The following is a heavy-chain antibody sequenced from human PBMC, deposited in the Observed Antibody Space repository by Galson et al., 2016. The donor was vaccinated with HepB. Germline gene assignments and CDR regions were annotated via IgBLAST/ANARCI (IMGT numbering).Heavy chain of an antibody. CDR1: GFTFNSYS. V-gene: IGHV3-48*04. D-gene: IGHD3-16*01. CDR2: ISSSSGTI. CDR3: ASFGDWDYYGLDV. Sequence: SLRLSCAASGFTFNSYSMNWVRQAPRKGLEWVAYISSSSGTIYCAASVKGRFTISRDNAKNSVFLQMSSLRAEDTALYYCASFGDWDYYGLDVWGKGNPCHRLL. J-gene: IGHJ6*04.